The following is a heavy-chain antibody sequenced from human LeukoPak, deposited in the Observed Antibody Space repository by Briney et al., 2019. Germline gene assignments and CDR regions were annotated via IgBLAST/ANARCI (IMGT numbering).Heavy chain of an antibody. CDR3: AKGSAAGRPYYFDY. CDR2: IDSTGAYT. J-gene: IGHJ4*02. Sequence: GGSMRLSCTASGVTFSDHAMSWVRQAPGKGLEWVSAIDSTGAYTWYADSVKGRFTISKDSSKTILYLQMNSLRAEDAAVYFCAKGSAAGRPYYFDYWGQGTLVTVSS. D-gene: IGHD6-25*01. V-gene: IGHV3-23*01. CDR1: GVTFSDHA.